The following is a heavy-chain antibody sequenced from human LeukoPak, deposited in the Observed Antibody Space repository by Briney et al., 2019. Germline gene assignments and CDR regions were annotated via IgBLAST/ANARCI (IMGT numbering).Heavy chain of an antibody. CDR2: INPDSGAT. CDR1: GYTFTSYY. J-gene: IGHJ4*02. D-gene: IGHD3-9*01. Sequence: ASVKVSCKASGYTFTSYYMHWVRQAPGLGPEWMGWINPDSGATNYAQKFQGWVTMTRDTSINTAYMDLSSLKSDDTAVYYCARGGTYFDIVTGSFLFDYWGQGTLVTVSS. CDR3: ARGGTYFDIVTGSFLFDY. V-gene: IGHV1-2*04.